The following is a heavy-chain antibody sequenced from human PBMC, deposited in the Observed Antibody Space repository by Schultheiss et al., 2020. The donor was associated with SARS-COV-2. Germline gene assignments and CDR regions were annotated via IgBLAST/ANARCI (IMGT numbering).Heavy chain of an antibody. CDR1: GGSISSSNW. D-gene: IGHD1-1*01. CDR2: VSHSGGT. V-gene: IGHV4-4*02. Sequence: SETLSLTCAVSGGSISSSNWWSWVRQPPGKGLEWIGQVSHSGGTHYSPSLKRRVTISVDTSKSQFSLRLRSVTAADTAVYYCARHLTPGTPSNSFDPWGQGTLVTVSS. CDR3: ARHLTPGTPSNSFDP. J-gene: IGHJ5*02.